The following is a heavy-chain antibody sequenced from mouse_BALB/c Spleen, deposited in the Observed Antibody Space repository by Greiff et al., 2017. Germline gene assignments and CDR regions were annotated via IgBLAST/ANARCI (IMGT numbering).Heavy chain of an antibody. CDR3: ARDFFSYYRYDVGAMDY. CDR1: GFTFSSYG. D-gene: IGHD2-14*01. V-gene: IGHV5-6-3*01. CDR2: INSNGGST. Sequence: EVKLMESGGGLVQPGGSLKLSCAASGFTFSSYGMSWVRQTPDKRLELVATINSNGGSTYYPDSVKGRFTISRDNAKNTLYLQMSSLKSEDTAMYYCARDFFSYYRYDVGAMDYWGQGTSVTVSS. J-gene: IGHJ4*01.